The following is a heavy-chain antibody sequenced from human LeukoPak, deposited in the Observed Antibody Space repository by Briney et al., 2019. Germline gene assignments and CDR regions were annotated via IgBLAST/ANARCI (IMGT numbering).Heavy chain of an antibody. D-gene: IGHD3-10*01. CDR2: ISAYNGNT. Sequence: AASVKVSCKASGYTFTSYGISWVRQAPGQGLEWMGWISAYNGNTNYAQKLQGRVTMTTDTSTSTAYMELRSLRSDDTAVYYCARGAGSHGDKEYFDYWGQGTLVTVSS. CDR3: ARGAGSHGDKEYFDY. CDR1: GYTFTSYG. V-gene: IGHV1-18*01. J-gene: IGHJ4*02.